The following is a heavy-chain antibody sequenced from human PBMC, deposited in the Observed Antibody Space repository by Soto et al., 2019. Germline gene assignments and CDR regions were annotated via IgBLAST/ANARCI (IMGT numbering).Heavy chain of an antibody. Sequence: QVQLQESGPGLVKPSNTLSLTCAVSGYSISSSNWWGWIRQPPGKGLEWIGYIYYSGTTYYDPSLKSRVTMSVDTSKNQFSLKLTSVTAVDTAVYYCARREIQGPIDYWGQGTLVTVSS. CDR1: GYSISSSNW. V-gene: IGHV4-28*01. D-gene: IGHD1-26*01. J-gene: IGHJ4*02. CDR3: ARREIQGPIDY. CDR2: IYYSGTT.